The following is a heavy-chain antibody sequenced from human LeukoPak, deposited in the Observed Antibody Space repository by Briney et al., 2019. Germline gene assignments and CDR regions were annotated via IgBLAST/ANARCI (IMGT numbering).Heavy chain of an antibody. J-gene: IGHJ3*01. V-gene: IGHV4-59*08. Sequence: SETLSLTCTVSGGSISSYYWSWIRQPPGTGLEWIGYIYYSGSTNYNPSLKSRVTISVDTSKNHFSLKLTSVTAADTAIYYCARQRDYADYLDAFDVWGQGTMVTVSS. CDR2: IYYSGST. CDR3: ARQRDYADYLDAFDV. CDR1: GGSISSYY. D-gene: IGHD4-17*01.